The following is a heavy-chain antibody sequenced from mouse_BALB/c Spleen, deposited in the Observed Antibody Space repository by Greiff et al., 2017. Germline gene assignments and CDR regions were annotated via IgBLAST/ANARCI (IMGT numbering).Heavy chain of an antibody. V-gene: IGHV1-87*01. J-gene: IGHJ1*01. CDR2: IYPGDGDT. Sequence: VQLVESGAELARPGASVKLSCKASGYTFTSYWMQWVKQRPGQGLEWIGAIYPGDGDTRYTQKFKGKATLTADKSSSTAYMQLSSLASEDSAVYYCARSGSNWYFDVWGAGTTVTVSS. CDR3: ARSGSNWYFDV. D-gene: IGHD3-1*01. CDR1: GYTFTSYW.